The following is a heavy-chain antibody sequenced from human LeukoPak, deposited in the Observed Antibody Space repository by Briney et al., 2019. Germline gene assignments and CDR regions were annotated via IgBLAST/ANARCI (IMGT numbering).Heavy chain of an antibody. CDR1: AYTFTSCY. Sequence: PRAPVKVSCKASAYTFTSCYMHWVRQAPGQGLEWMGIINPSGGSTSYAQKFQGRVTMTRDTSTSTVYMELSSLRSQDTAVYYCARLVGATTDDDYWGQGTLVTVSS. V-gene: IGHV1-46*01. J-gene: IGHJ4*02. CDR3: ARLVGATTDDDY. D-gene: IGHD1-26*01. CDR2: INPSGGST.